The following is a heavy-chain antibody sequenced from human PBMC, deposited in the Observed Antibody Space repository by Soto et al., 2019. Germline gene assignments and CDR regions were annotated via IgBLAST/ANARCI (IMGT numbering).Heavy chain of an antibody. V-gene: IGHV1-69*01. Sequence: QVQLVQSGAEVKKPGSSGKVSCKASGGTFSSYAISWVRQAPGQGLEWMGGIIPIFGTANYAQKFHGRVTITADESTSKAYMELSSLRSEDTAVYYCARVDDNDFWSGYSLDYWGQGTLVTVSS. CDR2: IIPIFGTA. D-gene: IGHD3-3*01. CDR3: ARVDDNDFWSGYSLDY. CDR1: GGTFSSYA. J-gene: IGHJ4*02.